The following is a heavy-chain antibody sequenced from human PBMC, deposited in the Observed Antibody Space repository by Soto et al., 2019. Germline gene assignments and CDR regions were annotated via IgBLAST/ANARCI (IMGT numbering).Heavy chain of an antibody. CDR1: GFIFSNHA. J-gene: IGHJ4*02. CDR3: AKRQGMGAAATNCAF. V-gene: IGHV3-23*01. CDR2: ISAGGNLI. D-gene: IGHD6-13*01. Sequence: EVQLLESGGGLVQPGGSLRLSCAASGFIFSNHAMSWVRQVPGKGLEWVSGISAGGNLIYYADSVRGRFTMSRDNSKNMLYLQMKRLRAEDTAGYCFAKRQGMGAAATNCAFWGQGARVTVSS.